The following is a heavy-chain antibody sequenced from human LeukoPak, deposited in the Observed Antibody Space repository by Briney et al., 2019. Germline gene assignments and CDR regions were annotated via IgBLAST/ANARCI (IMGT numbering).Heavy chain of an antibody. D-gene: IGHD6-13*01. Sequence: SETLSLTCAVYGGSFSGYYWSWIRQPPGKGLEWIGEINHSGSTNYNPSLKSRVTISVDTSKNQFSPKLSSVTAADTAVYYCARVSSSWTYYYYYGMDVWGQGTTVTVSS. CDR3: ARVSSSWTYYYYYGMDV. J-gene: IGHJ6*02. V-gene: IGHV4-34*01. CDR1: GGSFSGYY. CDR2: INHSGST.